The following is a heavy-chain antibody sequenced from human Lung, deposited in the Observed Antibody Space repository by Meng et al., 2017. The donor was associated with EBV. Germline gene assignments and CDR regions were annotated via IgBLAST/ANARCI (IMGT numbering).Heavy chain of an antibody. J-gene: IGHJ4*02. V-gene: IGHV7-4-1*02. Sequence: QVQLVQSGSELKKPGASVKVSCKASGYTFTTFAVAWVRQAPGQGLEWMGWINTNTGSPRYAQDFTGRFVFSLDTSVSTAYLHISSLKAEDTAIYYCARAWGEGYNSHFDYWGQGTLGTVAS. CDR3: ARAWGEGYNSHFDY. D-gene: IGHD5-24*01. CDR1: GYTFTTFA. CDR2: INTNTGSP.